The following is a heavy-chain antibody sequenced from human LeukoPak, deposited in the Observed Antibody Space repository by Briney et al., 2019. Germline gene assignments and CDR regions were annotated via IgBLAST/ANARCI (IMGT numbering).Heavy chain of an antibody. V-gene: IGHV3-30*18. Sequence: PGGSLRLSCAASGFTFSTYDMHWVRQAPGKVLEWVAVISYDGSNKYYADSVKGRFSISRDNSKNTLYRQMNSVRAEDTAVYYCAKDRLSSGWYFDYWGQGTLVTVSS. D-gene: IGHD6-19*01. CDR2: ISYDGSNK. J-gene: IGHJ4*02. CDR3: AKDRLSSGWYFDY. CDR1: GFTFSTYD.